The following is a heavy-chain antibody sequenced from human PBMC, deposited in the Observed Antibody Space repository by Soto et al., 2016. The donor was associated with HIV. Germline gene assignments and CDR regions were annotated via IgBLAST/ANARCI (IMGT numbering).Heavy chain of an antibody. Sequence: EVQLLESGGGLVQPGGSLRLSCAASGFTFSSYAMSWVRQAPGKGLEWVSAISGSGGSTYYADSVKGRFTISRDNSKNTLYLQMNSLRAEDTAVYYCAKDGNCGGDCSDYYYYYMDVWGKGTTVTVSS. J-gene: IGHJ6*03. CDR2: ISGSGGST. CDR3: AKDGNCGGDCSDYYYYYMDV. CDR1: GFTFSSYA. V-gene: IGHV3-23*01. D-gene: IGHD2-21*01.